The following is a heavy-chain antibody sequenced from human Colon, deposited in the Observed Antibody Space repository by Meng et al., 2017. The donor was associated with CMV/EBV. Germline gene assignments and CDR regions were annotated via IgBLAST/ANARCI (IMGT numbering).Heavy chain of an antibody. D-gene: IGHD3-16*01. CDR1: GYTFTNYH. CDR3: ATSLGAGA. CDR2: INTNSGNP. V-gene: IGHV7-4-1*02. Sequence: SVTVSCTASGYTFTNYHMHWVRQAPGQGLEWMGWINTNSGNPAYAQGLSGRFAFSLDTSVSTAYLQISGVKAEDTAIYYCATSLGAGAWGQGTLVTVSS. J-gene: IGHJ5*02.